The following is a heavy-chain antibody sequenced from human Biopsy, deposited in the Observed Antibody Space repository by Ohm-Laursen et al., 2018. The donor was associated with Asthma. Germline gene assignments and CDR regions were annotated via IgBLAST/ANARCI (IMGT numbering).Heavy chain of an antibody. D-gene: IGHD3-9*01. Sequence: ASVKVSCKASGYTFINYAIHWVRQAPGHRLEWMGWINAANGNTKYSQKSQGRLTISRDTSASTAYMDLSSLRSEDTAVYYCARTYFDFLTGQVHDAFAMWGQGTMVTVSS. V-gene: IGHV1-3*01. CDR3: ARTYFDFLTGQVHDAFAM. CDR1: GYTFINYA. J-gene: IGHJ3*02. CDR2: INAANGNT.